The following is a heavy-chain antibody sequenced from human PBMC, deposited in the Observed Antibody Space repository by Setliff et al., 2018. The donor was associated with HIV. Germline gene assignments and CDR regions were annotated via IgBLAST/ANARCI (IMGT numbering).Heavy chain of an antibody. D-gene: IGHD2-8*01. CDR1: GFSFSNYA. V-gene: IGHV3-23*01. J-gene: IGHJ3*01. Sequence: GGSLRLSCAASGFSFSNYAMTWVRQAPGKGLEWVSYITDSGAYYADSVKGRFTISRDTSKNTLYLQLNSLRAEDTAVYYCRIPPNGGRSFDVWGQGTMVTVSS. CDR2: ITDSGA. CDR3: RIPPNGGRSFDV.